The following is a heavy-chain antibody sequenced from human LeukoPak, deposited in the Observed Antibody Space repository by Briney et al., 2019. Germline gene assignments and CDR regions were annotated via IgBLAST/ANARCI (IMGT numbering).Heavy chain of an antibody. CDR3: AKGNSGYERSYMDV. V-gene: IGHV3-9*01. J-gene: IGHJ6*03. Sequence: PGGSLSLSCSASGFTFDEYAMHWVRQAPGKGLERVSGISWNSGSIGYADSVKGRFTISRDNAKNSLYLQMNSLRAEDTALYYCAKGNSGYERSYMDVWVKGTTVTISS. D-gene: IGHD5-12*01. CDR2: ISWNSGSI. CDR1: GFTFDEYA.